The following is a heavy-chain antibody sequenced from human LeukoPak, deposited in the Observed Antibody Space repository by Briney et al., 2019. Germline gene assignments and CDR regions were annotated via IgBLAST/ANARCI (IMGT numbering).Heavy chain of an antibody. V-gene: IGHV4-4*07. D-gene: IGHD2-2*01. CDR3: ARDSVVVVPAAVNWFDP. CDR2: IYTSGST. CDR1: GGSISSYY. J-gene: IGHJ5*02. Sequence: SETLSLTCTVSGGSISSYYWSWIRQPAGKGLEWIGRIYTSGSTNYNPSLKSRVTMSVDTSKNQFSLKLSSVTAADTAVYYCARDSVVVVPAAVNWFDPWGQGTLVTVPS.